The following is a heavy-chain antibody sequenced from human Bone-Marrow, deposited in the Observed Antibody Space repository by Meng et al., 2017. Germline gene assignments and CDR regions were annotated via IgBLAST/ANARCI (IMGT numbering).Heavy chain of an antibody. J-gene: IGHJ4*02. CDR1: GFSFTDAW. Sequence: EVQVVEFGGGLVMPGGSLRLSCVASGFSFTDAWMSWVRQAPGKGLEWVGRIESNSDGGTTDYAAPVKGRFTISRDDSKNTLYLQMNSLIIEDTALYFCATGAAAADHWGQGTLVTVSS. CDR2: IESNSDGGTT. V-gene: IGHV3-15*04. D-gene: IGHD6-13*01. CDR3: ATGAAAADH.